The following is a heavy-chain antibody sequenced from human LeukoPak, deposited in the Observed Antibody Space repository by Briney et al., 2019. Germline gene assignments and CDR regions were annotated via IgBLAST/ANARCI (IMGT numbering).Heavy chain of an antibody. CDR2: INLNSGGT. CDR1: GYTFTGYY. CDR3: ARAHYYYGMDV. V-gene: IGHV1-2*02. Sequence: ASVKVSCKASGYTFTGYYMHWVRQAPGQGLEWMGWINLNSGGTNYAQKFQGRVTMTSDTSISTAYMELSRLRSDDTAVYYCARAHYYYGMDVWGQGTLVTVSS. J-gene: IGHJ6*02.